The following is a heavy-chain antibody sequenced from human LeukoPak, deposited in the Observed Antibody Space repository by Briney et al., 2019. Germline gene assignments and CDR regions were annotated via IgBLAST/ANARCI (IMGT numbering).Heavy chain of an antibody. Sequence: SETLSLTCTVSGGSISSGGYYWSWIRQHPGKGLEWIGYIYYSGSTYYNPSLKSRVTISVDTSKNQFSLKLSSVTAADTAVYYCARTFSDTSAYSPGYFDLWGRGTLVAVSS. D-gene: IGHD3-22*01. J-gene: IGHJ2*01. CDR3: ARTFSDTSAYSPGYFDL. CDR1: GGSISSGGYY. V-gene: IGHV4-31*03. CDR2: IYYSGST.